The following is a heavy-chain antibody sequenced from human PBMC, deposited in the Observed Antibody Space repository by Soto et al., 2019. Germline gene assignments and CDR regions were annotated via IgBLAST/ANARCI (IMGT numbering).Heavy chain of an antibody. D-gene: IGHD3-10*01. CDR2: IKRDGSEK. CDR1: GFTFSDYW. CDR3: ATSMGRGGNDY. V-gene: IGHV3-7*05. J-gene: IGHJ4*02. Sequence: EVQLVESGGGLVQPGGSLRLSCAASGFTFSDYWMSWVRQAPGKGLECVANIKRDGSEKYYVDPVKGRFTIYRDNAKYSLYLQMNSLRAEDTAVYYCATSMGRGGNDYWGQGTLVTVSS.